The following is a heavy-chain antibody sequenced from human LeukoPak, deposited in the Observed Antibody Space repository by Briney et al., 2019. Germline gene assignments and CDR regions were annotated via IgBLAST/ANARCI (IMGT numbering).Heavy chain of an antibody. CDR3: ARDTPHNYYYDSSGYYPLDY. V-gene: IGHV1-2*02. CDR2: INPNSGGT. D-gene: IGHD3-22*01. CDR1: GYTFTGYY. Sequence: GASVKVSCKASGYTFTGYYMHWVRQAPGQGLEWMGWINPNSGGTNYAQKFQGRVTMTRDTSISTVYMELSSLRSDGTAVYYCARDTPHNYYYDSSGYYPLDYWGQGTLVTVSS. J-gene: IGHJ4*02.